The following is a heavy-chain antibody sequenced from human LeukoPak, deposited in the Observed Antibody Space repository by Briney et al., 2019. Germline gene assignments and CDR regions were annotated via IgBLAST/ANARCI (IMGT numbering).Heavy chain of an antibody. D-gene: IGHD5-12*01. CDR3: AKAVATTDTAFDY. CDR2: ISGSGGST. CDR1: GFTFSSYA. V-gene: IGHV3-23*01. J-gene: IGHJ4*02. Sequence: PGGSLTLSWPASGFTFSSYARSWVRQAPGKGLEWVSAISGSGGSTYYADSVKGRFTISRDNSKNTLYLQMNSLRAEDTAVYYCAKAVATTDTAFDYWGQGTLVTVSS.